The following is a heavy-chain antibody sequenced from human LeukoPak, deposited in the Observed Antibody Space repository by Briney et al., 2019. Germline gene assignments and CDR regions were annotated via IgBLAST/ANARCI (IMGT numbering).Heavy chain of an antibody. CDR3: ARDPSSYSSSWFDY. CDR1: GFTFSSYW. Sequence: GGSPRLSCAASGFTFSSYWMHWVRQAPGKGLVWVSRINSDGSSTNYADSVKGRCTISRDNAKNTLYLQMNSLRAEDTAVYYCARDPSSYSSSWFDYWGQGTLVTVSS. V-gene: IGHV3-74*01. CDR2: INSDGSST. J-gene: IGHJ4*02. D-gene: IGHD6-13*01.